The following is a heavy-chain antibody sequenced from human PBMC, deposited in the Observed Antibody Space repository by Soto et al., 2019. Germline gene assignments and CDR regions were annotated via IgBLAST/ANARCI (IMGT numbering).Heavy chain of an antibody. Sequence: ASVKVSCKASGYTFTNFGISWVRQAPGQGLEWMGWISAYNGNTKYSQKFQGRVTITRDTSASTAYMELSSLRSEDTAVYYCARDVAAAGLDYWGQGTLVTVSS. V-gene: IGHV1-18*01. D-gene: IGHD6-13*01. CDR2: ISAYNGNT. J-gene: IGHJ4*02. CDR3: ARDVAAAGLDY. CDR1: GYTFTNFG.